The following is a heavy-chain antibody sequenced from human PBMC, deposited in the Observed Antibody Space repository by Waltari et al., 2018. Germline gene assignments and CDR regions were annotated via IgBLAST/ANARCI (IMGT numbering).Heavy chain of an antibody. J-gene: IGHJ5*02. V-gene: IGHV4-34*01. Sequence: QVQLQQWGAGLLKPSETLSLTCAVYGGSFSGYYWSWIRQPPGKGLEWIGEINHSGSTNDNPSLKSRVTISVDTSKNQFSLKLSSVTAADTAVYYCARRRDSSGSFDPWGQGTLVTVSS. CDR3: ARRRDSSGSFDP. D-gene: IGHD3-22*01. CDR1: GGSFSGYY. CDR2: INHSGST.